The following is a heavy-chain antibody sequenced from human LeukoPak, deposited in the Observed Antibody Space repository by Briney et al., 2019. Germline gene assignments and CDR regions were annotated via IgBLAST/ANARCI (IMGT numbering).Heavy chain of an antibody. J-gene: IGHJ4*02. D-gene: IGHD3-9*01. CDR3: AKDKVFGILTAYYC. Sequence: PGGSLRLSCAASGFTFSSYAMSWVRQAPGKGLEWVSAISGSGGSTYYADSVKGRFTISRDNSKNTLYLQMNSLRADHTAVSYCAKDKVFGILTAYYCWGRGAMVTVSS. CDR1: GFTFSSYA. V-gene: IGHV3-23*01. CDR2: ISGSGGST.